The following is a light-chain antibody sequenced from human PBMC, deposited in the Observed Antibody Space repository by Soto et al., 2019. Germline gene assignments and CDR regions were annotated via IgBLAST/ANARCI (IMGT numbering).Light chain of an antibody. CDR2: DAS. Sequence: IVLTQSPATLSLSPGERASLSCRASQSVSNYLAWYQQKPGQAPRLLIYDASNRATGIPARFSGSGSGTDFTLTISSLEPEDSAVYYCQQRSSSLTFGPGTKVDIK. V-gene: IGKV3-11*01. CDR3: QQRSSSLT. CDR1: QSVSNY. J-gene: IGKJ3*01.